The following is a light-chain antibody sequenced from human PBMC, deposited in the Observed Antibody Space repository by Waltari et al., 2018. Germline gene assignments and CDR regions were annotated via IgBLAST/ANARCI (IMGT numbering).Light chain of an antibody. CDR1: QSVLFTSNNKNY. J-gene: IGKJ2*01. CDR3: QQYYSTPS. Sequence: DIVMTQSPDSLAVSLGERATINCKSSQSVLFTSNNKNYLAWYQQKPGQPPKLLIYWASTRDSGVPDRFSGSGSVTDFSLTISSLQAEDVAVYYCQQYYSTPSFGQGTKLAI. V-gene: IGKV4-1*01. CDR2: WAS.